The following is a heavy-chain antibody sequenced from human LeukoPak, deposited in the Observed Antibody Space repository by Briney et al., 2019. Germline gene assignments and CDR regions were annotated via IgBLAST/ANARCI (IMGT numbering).Heavy chain of an antibody. Sequence: GGSRRLSCSASGFAFSTSAMSWVRQAPGKGLEWVSVISSSGGSTYYADSVKGRFTISRDNSRNTLYLQMNSLRAEDTAVYHCAKDGSGSYYNVDYWGQGTLVTVSS. CDR2: ISSSGGST. CDR3: AKDGSGSYYNVDY. CDR1: GFAFSTSA. D-gene: IGHD3-10*01. V-gene: IGHV3-23*01. J-gene: IGHJ4*02.